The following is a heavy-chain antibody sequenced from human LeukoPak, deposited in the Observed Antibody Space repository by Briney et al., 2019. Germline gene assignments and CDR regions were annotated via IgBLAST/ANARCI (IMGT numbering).Heavy chain of an antibody. CDR2: IRYDGSNK. CDR3: ARDRGGIPSAYCGGDCYPCMDAFDI. V-gene: IGHV3-30*02. Sequence: PGGSLRLSCAASGFTFSSYGIHWVRQAPGKGLEWVAFIRYDGSNKYYADSVKGRFTISRDNSKNTLYLQMNSLRAEDTAVYYCARDRGGIPSAYCGGDCYPCMDAFDIWGQGTMVTVSS. D-gene: IGHD2-21*02. CDR1: GFTFSSYG. J-gene: IGHJ3*02.